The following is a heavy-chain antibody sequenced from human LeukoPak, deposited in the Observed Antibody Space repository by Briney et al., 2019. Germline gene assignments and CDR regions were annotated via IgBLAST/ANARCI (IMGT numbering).Heavy chain of an antibody. CDR3: AKEGRSLQTY. V-gene: IGHV3-7*03. CDR1: GFMFSSNW. J-gene: IGHJ4*02. Sequence: GGSLRLSCAASGFMFSSNWMSWVRLAPGEGLEWVANIKEDGTETYYVDSVKGRFTISRDNAKNSLYLQMNSLRVEDTAVYYCAKEGRSLQTYLGQGTLVTVSS. D-gene: IGHD5-24*01. CDR2: IKEDGTET.